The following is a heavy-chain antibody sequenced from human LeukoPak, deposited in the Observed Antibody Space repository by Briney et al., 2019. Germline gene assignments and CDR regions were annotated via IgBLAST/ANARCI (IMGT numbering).Heavy chain of an antibody. J-gene: IGHJ3*02. CDR3: AKPSIIVVVTQAFDI. D-gene: IGHD3-22*01. Sequence: GGSLRLSCAASGFTFSSYGMSWVRQAPGKGLEWVSVISGRGGSTNYADSVKGRFTISRDNSKNTLFLQMNSLRAEDTAVYYCAKPSIIVVVTQAFDIWGQGTMVTVSS. CDR2: ISGRGGST. V-gene: IGHV3-23*01. CDR1: GFTFSSYG.